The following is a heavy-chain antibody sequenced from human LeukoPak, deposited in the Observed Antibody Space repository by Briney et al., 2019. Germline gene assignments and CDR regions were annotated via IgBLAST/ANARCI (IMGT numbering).Heavy chain of an antibody. D-gene: IGHD6-13*01. CDR3: ARGQTEIAAAGIDVFDP. CDR2: INHSGST. V-gene: IGHV4-34*01. CDR1: GGSFSGYY. Sequence: SETLSLTCAVYGGSFSGYYWSWIRQPPGKGLEWIGEINHSGSTNYNPSLKSRVTISVDTSKNQFSLKLSSVTAADTAVYYCARGQTEIAAAGIDVFDPWGQGTLVTVSS. J-gene: IGHJ5*02.